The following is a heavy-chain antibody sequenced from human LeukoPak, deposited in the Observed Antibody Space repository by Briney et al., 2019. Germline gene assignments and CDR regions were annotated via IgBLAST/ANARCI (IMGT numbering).Heavy chain of an antibody. Sequence: ASVKVSCTASGYTFTVYYMHWVRQAPGQGLEWMGWINPNSGGTNYAQKFQGRVTMTRDTSISTAYMELSRLRSDDTAVYYCAREGFGYYDILTGSIPGAFDIWGQGTMVTVSS. D-gene: IGHD3-9*01. CDR2: INPNSGGT. V-gene: IGHV1-2*02. J-gene: IGHJ3*02. CDR3: AREGFGYYDILTGSIPGAFDI. CDR1: GYTFTVYY.